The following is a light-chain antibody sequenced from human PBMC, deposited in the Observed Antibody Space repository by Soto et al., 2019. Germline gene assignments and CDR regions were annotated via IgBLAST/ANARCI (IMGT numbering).Light chain of an antibody. Sequence: EIMMTQSPATLSVSPGERVTLSCRASQSISSNLAWYQQKPGQAPRLLIHGASTRATGIPARFSGSGSGTGFTLTISSLQSEDFAIYYCHQYNNWPPYTFGQGTKLEIK. CDR1: QSISSN. CDR2: GAS. J-gene: IGKJ2*01. CDR3: HQYNNWPPYT. V-gene: IGKV3-15*01.